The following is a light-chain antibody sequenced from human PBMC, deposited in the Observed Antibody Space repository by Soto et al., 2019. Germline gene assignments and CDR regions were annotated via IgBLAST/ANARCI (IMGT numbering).Light chain of an antibody. Sequence: QSALTQPASVCGSPGQSITISCTGTSRDVGSYNLVSWYQQHPGKAPKLMIYEGSKRPSGVSNRFSGSKSGNTASLTISGLQAEDEADYYCCSYAGSSTSVVFGGGTKVTVL. CDR1: SRDVGSYNL. J-gene: IGLJ2*01. CDR2: EGS. V-gene: IGLV2-23*01. CDR3: CSYAGSSTSVV.